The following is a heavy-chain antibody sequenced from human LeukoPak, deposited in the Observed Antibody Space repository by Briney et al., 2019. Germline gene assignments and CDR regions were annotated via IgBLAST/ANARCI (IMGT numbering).Heavy chain of an antibody. Sequence: GSLRLSCAASGFTFSNYWMHWVRQAPGKGLVWVSRINSDGRSTNYADSVRGRFIISRDNAKNTLYLQMNSLRAEDTAVYYCAELAITMIGGVWGKGTTVTISS. J-gene: IGHJ6*04. CDR2: INSDGRST. CDR1: GFTFSNYW. D-gene: IGHD3-10*02. CDR3: AELAITMIGGV. V-gene: IGHV3-74*01.